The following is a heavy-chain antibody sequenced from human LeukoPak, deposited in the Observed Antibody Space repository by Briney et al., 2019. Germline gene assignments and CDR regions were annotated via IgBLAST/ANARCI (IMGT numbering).Heavy chain of an antibody. J-gene: IGHJ3*02. V-gene: IGHV3-53*04. Sequence: TGGSLRLSCEASGFIFSNFWMSWVRQAPGKGLEWVSVIYSGGSTYYADSVKGRFTISRHNSKNTLYLQMNSLRAEDTAVYYCARLAAGDAFDIWGQGTMVTVSS. CDR3: ARLAAGDAFDI. CDR2: IYSGGST. CDR1: GFIFSNFW.